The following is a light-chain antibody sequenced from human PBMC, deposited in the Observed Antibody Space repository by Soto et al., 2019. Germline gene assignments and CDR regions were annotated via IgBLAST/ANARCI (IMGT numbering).Light chain of an antibody. J-gene: IGLJ1*01. CDR1: SSDVGGYNY. CDR3: SSYTTSNTRQIV. Sequence: QSVLTQPASVSGSPGQSITISCTGTSSDVGGYNYVSWYQHHPGKAPKLMIYDVSNRPSGVSNRFSGSKSGNTASLTISGLQPEDEADDCSSYTTSNTRQIVFGTGTKVTVL. V-gene: IGLV2-14*03. CDR2: DVS.